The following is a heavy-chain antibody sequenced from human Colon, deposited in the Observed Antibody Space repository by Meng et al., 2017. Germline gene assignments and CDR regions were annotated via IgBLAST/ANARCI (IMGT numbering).Heavy chain of an antibody. Sequence: QVQLQESGPRLVKPSQTLSLPCTVSGYSVSSNSYYWTWIRQHPGTGLEWIGYIYSGGISNYNPSLKSRITMSIDTSKNQFSLQLTSVTAADTAIYYCARDPLAVGPTDRGLDSWGQGTLVTFYS. CDR1: GYSVSSNSYY. D-gene: IGHD1-26*01. CDR3: ARDPLAVGPTDRGLDS. V-gene: IGHV4-31*03. J-gene: IGHJ4*02. CDR2: IYSGGIS.